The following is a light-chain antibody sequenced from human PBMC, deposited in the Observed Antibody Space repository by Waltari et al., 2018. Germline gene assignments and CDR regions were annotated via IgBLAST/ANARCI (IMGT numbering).Light chain of an antibody. J-gene: IGKJ3*01. Sequence: DIHLTQSPSFLSASVGDRVTITCRASQGISSYLAWYQQKPGKAPKLLIYAASTLQSGVPSRFSGSGSGTEFTLTISSLQPEDFATYFCQQLNNSPFTCGPGTKVDL. V-gene: IGKV1-9*01. CDR3: QQLNNSPFT. CDR2: AAS. CDR1: QGISSY.